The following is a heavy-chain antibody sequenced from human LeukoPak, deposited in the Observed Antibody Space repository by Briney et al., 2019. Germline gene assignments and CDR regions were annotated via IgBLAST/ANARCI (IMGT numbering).Heavy chain of an antibody. D-gene: IGHD5-24*01. CDR3: ARDRPRDGNNYLDY. J-gene: IGHJ4*02. V-gene: IGHV3-48*03. CDR1: GFTFSSYE. CDR2: ISSSGTTK. Sequence: GGSLRLSCAASGFTFSSYEMNWVRQAPGKGLEWVSYISSSGTTKYYADSVKGRFTISRDNAKDSLYLQMNSLRAEDTALYYCARDRPRDGNNYLDYWGQGALVTVSS.